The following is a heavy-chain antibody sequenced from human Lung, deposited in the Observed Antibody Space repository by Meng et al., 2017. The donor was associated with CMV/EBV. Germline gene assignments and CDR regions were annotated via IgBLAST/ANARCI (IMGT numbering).Heavy chain of an antibody. D-gene: IGHD2-15*01. CDR3: ARDGGGLYYFDY. CDR2: INPNSGGT. J-gene: IGHJ4*02. V-gene: IGHV1-2*02. CDR1: GYTFTGYY. Sequence: ASXXVSXKASGYTFTGYYMHWVRQAPGQGLEWMGWINPNSGGTNYAQKLQGRVTMTRDTSISTAYMELSRLRSDDTAVYYCARDGGGLYYFDYWGQGTLVTVSS.